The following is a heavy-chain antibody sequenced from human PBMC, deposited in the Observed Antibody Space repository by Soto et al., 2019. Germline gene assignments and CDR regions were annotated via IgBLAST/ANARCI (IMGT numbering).Heavy chain of an antibody. J-gene: IGHJ6*02. CDR1: GFTFSSYG. Sequence: QVQLVESGGGVVQPGRSLRLSCAASGFTFSSYGMHWVRQAPGKGLEWVAVISYDGSNKYYADSVKGRFTISRDHSKNTLYLQMNSLRAEDTAVYYCAKDQLRGVRGVITYYYGMDVWGQGTTVTVSS. V-gene: IGHV3-30*18. D-gene: IGHD3-10*01. CDR3: AKDQLRGVRGVITYYYGMDV. CDR2: ISYDGSNK.